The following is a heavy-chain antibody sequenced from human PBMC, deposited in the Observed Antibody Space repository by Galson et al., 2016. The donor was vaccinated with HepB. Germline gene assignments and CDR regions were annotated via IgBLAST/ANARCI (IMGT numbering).Heavy chain of an antibody. V-gene: IGHV2-70*04. CDR2: IDWENDK. J-gene: IGHJ1*01. D-gene: IGHD4-17*01. CDR1: GFSLTTSGVG. CDR3: ARVYGRAPPY. Sequence: PALVKPTQTLTLTCTFSGFSLTTSGVGVGWIRQPPGKALEWLARIDWENDKTYNTSLETRLTISKDTSKNQVVLTMTNMDPVDTGTYYCARVYGRAPPYWGQGTLVTVSS.